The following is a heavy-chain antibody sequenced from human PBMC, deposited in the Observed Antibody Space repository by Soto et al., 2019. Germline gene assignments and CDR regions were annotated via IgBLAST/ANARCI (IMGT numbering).Heavy chain of an antibody. V-gene: IGHV1-3*01. CDR1: GYTFTSYA. Sequence: ASVKVSCKASGYTFTSYAMHWVRQAPGQRLEWMGWINAGNGNTKYSQKFQGRVTITRDTSASTAYMELSSLRSEDTAVYYCARDLEVVAASSWPPGYRGQGTLVTVSS. CDR3: ARDLEVVAASSWPPGY. J-gene: IGHJ4*02. D-gene: IGHD2-15*01. CDR2: INAGNGNT.